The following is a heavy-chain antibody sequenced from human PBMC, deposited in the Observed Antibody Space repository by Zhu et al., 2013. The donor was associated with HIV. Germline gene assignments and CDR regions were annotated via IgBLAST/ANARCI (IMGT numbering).Heavy chain of an antibody. CDR3: ARVIVVVPAALQLWSQGGYYYGMDV. J-gene: IGHJ6*02. V-gene: IGHV1-69*01. CDR1: GGTFSSYA. D-gene: IGHD2-2*01. CDR2: IIPIFGTA. Sequence: QVQLVQSGAEVKKPGSSVKVSCKASGGTFSSYAISWVRQAPGQGLEWMGGIIPIFGTANYAQKFQGRVTITADESTSTAYMELSSLRSEDTAVYYCARVIVVVPAALQLWSQGGYYYGMDVWGQGTTVTVSS.